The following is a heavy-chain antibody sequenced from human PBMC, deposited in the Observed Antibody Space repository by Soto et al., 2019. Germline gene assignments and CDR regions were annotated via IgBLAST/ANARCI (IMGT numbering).Heavy chain of an antibody. J-gene: IGHJ4*02. CDR2: ISSNGGST. Sequence: PGGSLRLSCSGSGFTFSSYAMHWVRQAPGKGLEYVSAISSNGGSTYYADSVKGRFTISRDNSKNTLYLQMSSLRAEDTAVYYCVKGGDYYDSSGYDLWGQGTLVTVPQ. CDR3: VKGGDYYDSSGYDL. D-gene: IGHD3-22*01. CDR1: GFTFSSYA. V-gene: IGHV3-64D*06.